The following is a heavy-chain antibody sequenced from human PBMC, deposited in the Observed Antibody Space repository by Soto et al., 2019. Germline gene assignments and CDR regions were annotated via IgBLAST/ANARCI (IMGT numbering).Heavy chain of an antibody. CDR3: ARDYFDSSDYTTNWFDP. D-gene: IGHD3-22*01. CDR2: IYYSGST. V-gene: IGHV4-59*08. CDR1: GGSISSYY. Sequence: SETLSLTCTVSGGSISSYYWSWIRQPPGKGLEWIGYIYYSGSTNYNPSLKSRVTISVDTSKNQFSLKLTSVTAADTALYYCARDYFDSSDYTTNWFDPWGQGALVT. J-gene: IGHJ5*02.